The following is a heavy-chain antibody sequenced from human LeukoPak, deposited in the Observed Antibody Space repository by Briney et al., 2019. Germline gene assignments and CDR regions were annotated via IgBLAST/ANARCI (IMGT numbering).Heavy chain of an antibody. J-gene: IGHJ4*02. CDR3: ARELCSGWYLDF. D-gene: IGHD6-19*01. CDR1: GGSISSYC. V-gene: IGHV4-4*07. CDR2: IYTSGST. Sequence: SETLSLTCTVSGGSISSYCWSWIRQPAGKGLEWIGLIYTSGSTNYNPSLKSRVTMSVDTSKNQFSLKLSSVTAAETAVYYCARELCSGWYLDFWGQGTLVTVSS.